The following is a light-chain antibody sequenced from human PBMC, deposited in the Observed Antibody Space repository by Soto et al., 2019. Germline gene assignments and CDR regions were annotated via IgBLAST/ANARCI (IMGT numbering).Light chain of an antibody. V-gene: IGKV3D-20*01. CDR3: QQYGSSRKLT. Sequence: EIVLTQSPATLSLSPGERATLSCGASQSVSGSYLAWYHQKPGLAPRLLIYDASRRATGVPHRFSGSGSGTDFTLTISRLEPEDFAVYYCQQYGSSRKLTFGGGTKVEVK. CDR2: DAS. J-gene: IGKJ4*01. CDR1: QSVSGSY.